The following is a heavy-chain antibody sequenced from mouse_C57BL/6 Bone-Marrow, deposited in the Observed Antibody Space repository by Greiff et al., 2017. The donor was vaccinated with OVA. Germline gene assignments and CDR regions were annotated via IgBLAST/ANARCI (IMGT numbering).Heavy chain of an antibody. D-gene: IGHD5-2*01. J-gene: IGHJ3*01. CDR2: ISDGGSYT. CDR1: GFTFSSYA. V-gene: IGHV5-4*01. Sequence: EVQGVESGGGLVKPGGSLKLSCAASGFTFSSYAMSWVRQTPEKRLEWVATISDGGSYTYYPDNVKGRFTISRDNAKNNLYLQMSHLKSEDTAMYYCARKNRAYWGQGTLVTVSA. CDR3: ARKNRAY.